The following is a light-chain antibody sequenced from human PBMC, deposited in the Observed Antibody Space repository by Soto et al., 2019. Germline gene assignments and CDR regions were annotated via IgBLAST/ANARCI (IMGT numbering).Light chain of an antibody. V-gene: IGKV1-5*03. CDR3: QQYNSYPWT. J-gene: IGKJ5*01. CDR1: QSIDTW. Sequence: DIQMTQSPSTLSASVGDRVTITCRASQSIDTWLAWHQQKPGQVPKLLISKASSLESGVPSRFSGSGSGTEFTLTISSLQPDDFATYYCQQYNSYPWTFGQGTRLENK. CDR2: KAS.